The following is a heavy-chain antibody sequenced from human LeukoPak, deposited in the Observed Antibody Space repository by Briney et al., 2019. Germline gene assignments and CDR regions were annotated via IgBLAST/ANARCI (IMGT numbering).Heavy chain of an antibody. CDR1: GFTFSSYW. J-gene: IGHJ5*01. D-gene: IGHD1-20*01. Sequence: GGSLRLSCAASGFTFSSYWMHWVRQAPGKGLVWVSRINIDGSITSYADSVKGRFTIPRDNAKNTLHLQMNSLRAEDTAVYYCARDDNSDWFDSWGQGTLVTVSS. CDR3: ARDDNSDWFDS. CDR2: INIDGSIT. V-gene: IGHV3-74*01.